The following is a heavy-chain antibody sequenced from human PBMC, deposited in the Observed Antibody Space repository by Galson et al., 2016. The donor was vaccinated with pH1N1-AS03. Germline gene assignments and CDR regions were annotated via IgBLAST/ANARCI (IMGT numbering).Heavy chain of an antibody. D-gene: IGHD6-6*01. CDR3: ARERDSSSSSIFVY. Sequence: SVKVSCKASGGTFSTNGFTWVRRAPGQGPEWMRRIIPMLGRGNYAQKFQGRVTIIADISTSTTYMELSNLTSEDTAIYYCARERDSSSSSIFVYWGQGTQVTVSS. V-gene: IGHV1-69*04. CDR2: IIPMLGRG. CDR1: GGTFSTNG. J-gene: IGHJ4*02.